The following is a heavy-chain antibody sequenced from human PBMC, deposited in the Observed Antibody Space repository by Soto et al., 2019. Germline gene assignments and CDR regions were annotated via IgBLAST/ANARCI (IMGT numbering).Heavy chain of an antibody. CDR2: ISYDGSNK. CDR1: GLTFSSYA. D-gene: IGHD6-13*01. J-gene: IGHJ4*02. V-gene: IGHV3-30-3*01. CDR3: ASPRAAADY. Sequence: GWSLRLSCAASGLTFSSYAMHWVRQAPGKGLEWVAVISYDGSNKYYADSVKGRFTISGDNSKNTLYLQMKSLRAEDTAVYYCASPRAAADYWGQGTLVTASS.